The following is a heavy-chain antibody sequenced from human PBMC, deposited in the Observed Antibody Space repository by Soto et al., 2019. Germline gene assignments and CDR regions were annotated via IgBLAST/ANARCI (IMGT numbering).Heavy chain of an antibody. Sequence: GGSLRLSCAASGFTFDDYTMHWVRQAPGKGLEWVSLISWDGGSTYYADSVKGRFTISRDNSKNSLYLQMNSLRTEDTDLYYCAKERRTMVRGVQTVYYSYGMDVWGQGTTVTVSS. CDR2: ISWDGGST. V-gene: IGHV3-43*01. J-gene: IGHJ6*02. CDR3: AKERRTMVRGVQTVYYSYGMDV. D-gene: IGHD3-10*01. CDR1: GFTFDDYT.